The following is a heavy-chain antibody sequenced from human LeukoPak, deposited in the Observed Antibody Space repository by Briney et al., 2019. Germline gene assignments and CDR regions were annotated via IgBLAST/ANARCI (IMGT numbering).Heavy chain of an antibody. CDR2: INAGNGNT. Sequence: ASVKVSCKASGYTFTSYAMHWVRQAPGQRLEWMGWINAGNGNTKYSQKFQGRVTITKDTSASTAYMELSSLRSEDTAVYYCARTYYYDSSGAYLDYWGQGTLVTVSS. V-gene: IGHV1-3*01. CDR1: GYTFTSYA. J-gene: IGHJ4*02. D-gene: IGHD3-22*01. CDR3: ARTYYYDSSGAYLDY.